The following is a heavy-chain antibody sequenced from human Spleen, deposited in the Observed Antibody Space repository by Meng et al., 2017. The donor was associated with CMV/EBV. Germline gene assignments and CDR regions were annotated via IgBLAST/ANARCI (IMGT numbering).Heavy chain of an antibody. CDR2: ISYTGST. J-gene: IGHJ4*02. CDR1: GGSISSSSYY. CDR3: AKGHNLYDSSANLVGSYFDY. D-gene: IGHD3-22*01. Sequence: SETLSLTCTVSGGSISSSSYYWGWIRQPPGKGLEWIGSISYTGSTYYTASLKSRVTISVDTSRNQFSLKLSSVTAADTAVYYCAKGHNLYDSSANLVGSYFDYWGQGTLVTVSS. V-gene: IGHV4-39*07.